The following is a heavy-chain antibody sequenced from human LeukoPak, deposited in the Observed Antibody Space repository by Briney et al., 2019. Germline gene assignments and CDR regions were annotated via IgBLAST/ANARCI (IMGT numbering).Heavy chain of an antibody. CDR2: ISSKGGST. CDR3: ARDPISYVVVALDY. V-gene: IGHV3-64*01. J-gene: IGHJ4*02. D-gene: IGHD2-15*01. Sequence: GGSLRLSCAASGFTFSSYSMHWVRQAPGKGLEYVSAISSKGGSTYYANSVKGRFTISRDKSKNTLYLQMGSLRAEDMAVYYCARDPISYVVVALDYWGQGTLVTVSS. CDR1: GFTFSSYS.